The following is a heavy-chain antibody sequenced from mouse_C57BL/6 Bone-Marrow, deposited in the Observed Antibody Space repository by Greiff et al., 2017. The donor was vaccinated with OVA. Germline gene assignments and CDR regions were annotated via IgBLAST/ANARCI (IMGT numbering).Heavy chain of an antibody. CDR2: IYPGDGDT. D-gene: IGHD2-4*01. CDR1: GYAFSSSW. J-gene: IGHJ1*03. Sequence: QVQLQQPGAELVKPGASVKLSCKASGYAFSSSWMNWVKQRPGKGLEWIGRIYPGDGDTNYNGKFKGKATLTADKSSSTAYMQLSSLTSEDSAVYFCARGDDYDWYFDVWGTGTTVTVSS. CDR3: ARGDDYDWYFDV. V-gene: IGHV1-82*01.